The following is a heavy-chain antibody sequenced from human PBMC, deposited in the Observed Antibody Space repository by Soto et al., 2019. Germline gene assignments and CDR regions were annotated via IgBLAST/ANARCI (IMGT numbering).Heavy chain of an antibody. CDR3: AREGVTNYTDYYFDL. CDR2: ISQTGAFI. D-gene: IGHD4-4*01. Sequence: PGGSLRLSCTGSGFTFSIYTMNWVRQAPGKGLEWVSSISQTGAFIFDADSVKGRFTISRDNAKNSLFLQMNSLRVEDTGFYYCAREGVTNYTDYYFDLWGHGALVTVSS. V-gene: IGHV3-21*01. J-gene: IGHJ4*01. CDR1: GFTFSIYT.